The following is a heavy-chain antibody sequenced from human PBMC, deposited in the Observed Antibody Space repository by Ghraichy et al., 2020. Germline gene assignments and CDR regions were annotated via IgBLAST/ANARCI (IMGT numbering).Heavy chain of an antibody. Sequence: GGSLRLSCVASGFSFSSFAMSWVRQAPGKGLEWVSAISGSGGSTFYADSVKGRFTISRDNSKNTLYLQMNSLRGEDTAIYYCAQNLWQQFVYFQNWGQGTLVTVSS. CDR3: AQNLWQQFVYFQN. J-gene: IGHJ1*01. D-gene: IGHD6-6*01. CDR1: GFSFSSFA. CDR2: ISGSGGST. V-gene: IGHV3-23*01.